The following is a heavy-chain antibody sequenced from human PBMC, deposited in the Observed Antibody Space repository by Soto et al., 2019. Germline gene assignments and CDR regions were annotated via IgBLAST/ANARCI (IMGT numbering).Heavy chain of an antibody. CDR2: ISAYNGNT. CDR3: ARKDFWDGYWFDP. CDR1: GYTFTSYG. V-gene: IGHV1-18*01. Sequence: VKVSCKASGYTFTSYGISWVGQAPGQGLEWMGWISAYNGNTNYAQKLQGRVTMTTDTSTGTAYMELRSLRSDDTAVYYCARKDFWDGYWFDPWGQGTLVTVSS. D-gene: IGHD3-3*01. J-gene: IGHJ5*02.